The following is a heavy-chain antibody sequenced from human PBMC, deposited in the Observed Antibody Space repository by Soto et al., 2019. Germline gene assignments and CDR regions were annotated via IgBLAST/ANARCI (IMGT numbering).Heavy chain of an antibody. V-gene: IGHV1-69*13. CDR1: GGTFSSYA. CDR3: ARGVVTRYGMDV. J-gene: IGHJ6*02. D-gene: IGHD2-2*01. Sequence: ASVKVSCKASGGTFSSYAISWVRQAPGQGLEWMGGIIPIFGTANYAQKFQGRVTITADESTSTAYMELSSLRSEDTAVYYCARGVVTRYGMDVWGQGTMVTVSS. CDR2: IIPIFGTA.